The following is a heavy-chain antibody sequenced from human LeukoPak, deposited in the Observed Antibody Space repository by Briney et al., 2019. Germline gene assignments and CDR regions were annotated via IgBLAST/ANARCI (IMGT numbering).Heavy chain of an antibody. CDR2: ISYDGSNK. V-gene: IGHV3-30-3*01. J-gene: IGHJ6*02. CDR3: AREIGSGTLYYYYGMDV. D-gene: IGHD3-10*01. CDR1: GFTFSSYA. Sequence: GGSLRLSCAASGFTFSSYAMHWVRQAPGKGLEWVAVISYDGSNKYYADSVKGRFTISRDNSKNTLYLQMNSLRAEDTAVYYCAREIGSGTLYYYYGMDVWGQGTTVTVSS.